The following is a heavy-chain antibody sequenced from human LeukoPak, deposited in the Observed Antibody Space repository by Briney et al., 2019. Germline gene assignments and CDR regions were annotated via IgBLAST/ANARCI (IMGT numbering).Heavy chain of an antibody. Sequence: SETLSLTCIVSGGAISSGSYYWSWIRQPPGKGLGYIGYIYYSGSTNYNPSLKSRVTISVDTSKNQFSLKLSSVTAADTAVYYCARHSQWYSSSGYYYYMDVWGKGTTVTISS. CDR1: GGAISSGSYY. J-gene: IGHJ6*03. CDR3: ARHSQWYSSSGYYYYMDV. D-gene: IGHD6-13*01. V-gene: IGHV4-61*01. CDR2: IYYSGST.